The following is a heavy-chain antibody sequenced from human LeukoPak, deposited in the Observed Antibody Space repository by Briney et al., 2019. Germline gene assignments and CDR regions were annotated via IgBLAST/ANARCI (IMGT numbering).Heavy chain of an antibody. J-gene: IGHJ4*02. D-gene: IGHD2-21*02. Sequence: PGGSLRLSCAASGFNFRGFAMNWVRQTAGKGLEWVSDISGSGRTRDYADSVKGRFTISRDNSKNTLYLQMNSLRAEDTAVYYCAKDQDIVVVTPSDYWGQGTLVTVSS. V-gene: IGHV3-23*01. CDR3: AKDQDIVVVTPSDY. CDR2: ISGSGRTR. CDR1: GFNFRGFA.